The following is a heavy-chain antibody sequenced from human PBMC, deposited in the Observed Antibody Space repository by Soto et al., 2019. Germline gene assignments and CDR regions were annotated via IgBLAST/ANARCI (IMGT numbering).Heavy chain of an antibody. D-gene: IGHD2-2*01. CDR1: GGSFSGYY. CDR2: INHSGST. Sequence: SETLSLTCAVYGGSFSGYYWSWIRQPPGKGLEWIGEINHSGSTNYNPSLKSRVTISVGTSKNQFSLKLSSVTAADTAVYYCARGQGVWGIVVVPAVMLAFDIRGQGKMVTV. CDR3: ARGQGVWGIVVVPAVMLAFDI. J-gene: IGHJ3*02. V-gene: IGHV4-34*01.